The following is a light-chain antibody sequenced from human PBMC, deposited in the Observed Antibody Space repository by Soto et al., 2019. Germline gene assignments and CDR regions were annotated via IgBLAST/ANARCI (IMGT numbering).Light chain of an antibody. CDR1: LSVGSS. CDR2: DAS. CDR3: QRGRT. Sequence: EIVLTNSLATLSLSPGERATLSCRASLSVGSSLAWHQQKPGQAPRLLIYDASIRATGIPARFSGSGSGTDFTLTISSLEPEDFAVYYCQRGRTFGQGTRLEI. J-gene: IGKJ2*01. V-gene: IGKV3-11*01.